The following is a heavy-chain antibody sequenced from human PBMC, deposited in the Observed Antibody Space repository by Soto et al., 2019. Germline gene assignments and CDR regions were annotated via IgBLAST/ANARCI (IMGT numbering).Heavy chain of an antibody. D-gene: IGHD2-8*01. CDR1: GYTFSNFG. CDR3: ARDRLGVSVTGGGFDS. Sequence: QVQLVQSGGEVKKPGASVKVSCKASGYTFSNFGLIWVRQAPGQGLELMGWISPYNGNTNYARKLQGRLTMTTDTSTSTAYMELRSLRSDDTAVYYCARDRLGVSVTGGGFDSWGQGTLVTVSS. J-gene: IGHJ4*02. CDR2: ISPYNGNT. V-gene: IGHV1-18*01.